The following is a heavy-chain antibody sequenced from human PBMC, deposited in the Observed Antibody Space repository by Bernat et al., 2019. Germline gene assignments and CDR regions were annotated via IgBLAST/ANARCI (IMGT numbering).Heavy chain of an antibody. CDR3: ARYGGSYFDC. V-gene: IGHV3-7*03. Sequence: DVQLVESGGGLVQPGGSPRLSCAASAFTFSKYWMSWVRQAPGKGLELVANIKQDVSEKYYVDSVKGRFTISRDNAKNSLYLQMNSLTAEDTAVYYCARYGGSYFDCWGQGTLVTVSS. CDR2: IKQDVSEK. D-gene: IGHD5-12*01. J-gene: IGHJ4*02. CDR1: AFTFSKYW.